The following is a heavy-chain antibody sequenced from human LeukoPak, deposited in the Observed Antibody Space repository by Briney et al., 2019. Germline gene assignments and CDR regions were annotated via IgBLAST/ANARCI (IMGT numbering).Heavy chain of an antibody. J-gene: IGHJ4*02. CDR2: IRYDGSHK. V-gene: IGHV3-30*02. CDR3: ATGGAMAHEGIHY. Sequence: GGSLRLSCVASGFTFSSYGMHWVRQAPGKGLEWVAFIRYDGSHKYYADSVKGRFTISRDNSKNTLYLQMDSLRDEDTAVYYCATGGAMAHEGIHYWGQGTLVTVSS. CDR1: GFTFSSYG. D-gene: IGHD3-16*01.